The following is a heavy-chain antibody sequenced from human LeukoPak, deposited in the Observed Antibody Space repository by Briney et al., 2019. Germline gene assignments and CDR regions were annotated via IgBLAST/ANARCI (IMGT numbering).Heavy chain of an antibody. Sequence: GGSLRLSCAASGLTFSSYSMNWVRQAPGKGLEWVSYISSSSSTIYYADSVKGRFTISRDNAKNSLYLQMNSLRAEDTAVYYCARDSSGWLLYYFDYWGQGTLVTVSS. CDR2: ISSSSSTI. D-gene: IGHD6-19*01. CDR1: GLTFSSYS. CDR3: ARDSSGWLLYYFDY. J-gene: IGHJ4*02. V-gene: IGHV3-48*01.